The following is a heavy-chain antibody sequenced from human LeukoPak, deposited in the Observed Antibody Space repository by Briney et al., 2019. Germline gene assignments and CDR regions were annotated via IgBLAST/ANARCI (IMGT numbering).Heavy chain of an antibody. D-gene: IGHD6-13*01. CDR1: GFTFSSYA. V-gene: IGHV3-33*08. J-gene: IGHJ4*02. Sequence: PGGSLRLSCAASGFTFSSYAMSWVRQAPGKGLEWVAVIWYDGSNKYYADSVKGRFTISRDNSKNTLYLQMNSLRAEDAAVYYCARSSSWTPFDYWGQGTLVTVSS. CDR2: IWYDGSNK. CDR3: ARSSSWTPFDY.